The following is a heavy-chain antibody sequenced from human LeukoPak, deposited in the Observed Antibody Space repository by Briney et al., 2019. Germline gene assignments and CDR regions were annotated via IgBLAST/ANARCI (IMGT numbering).Heavy chain of an antibody. CDR2: ISSGGSSV. CDR1: GFTFNSHA. V-gene: IGHV3-48*03. CDR3: ARELSASYSFYYYGMDV. D-gene: IGHD1-26*01. J-gene: IGHJ6*02. Sequence: GGPLRLSCAASGFTFNSHAMNWVRQAPGKGLEWLSYISSGGSSVNYADSVKGRFTVSRDNAKNSLYLQMSGLTVEDTAIYYCARELSASYSFYYYGMDVWGQGTTVTVSS.